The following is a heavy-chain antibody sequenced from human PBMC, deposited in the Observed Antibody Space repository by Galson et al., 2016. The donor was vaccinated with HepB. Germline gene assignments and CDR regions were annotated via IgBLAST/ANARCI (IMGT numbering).Heavy chain of an antibody. CDR3: ARGPSTTRPFDY. CDR1: GYTFTSYG. CDR2: ISGYNGNT. Sequence: SVKVSCKASGYTFTSYGITWVRQAPGQGLEWMGWISGYNGNTNYARKLQGRVTVTTDTSSSTAYMELRSLRSDDTAVYYCARGPSTTRPFDYWGQGTLVTVSS. J-gene: IGHJ4*02. D-gene: IGHD2-2*01. V-gene: IGHV1-18*01.